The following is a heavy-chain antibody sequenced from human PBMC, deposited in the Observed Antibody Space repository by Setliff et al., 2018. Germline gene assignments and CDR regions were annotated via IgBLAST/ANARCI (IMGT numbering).Heavy chain of an antibody. J-gene: IGHJ5*02. Sequence: ASVKVSCKVRDRVSDYYMHWVRQVPGRGLEWMGWINPKSGGTRYAQKFQGRVTMTRDTSISTAYMELSSLRSDDTAVYYCARDGISWLMWFDPWGQGTLVTVSS. V-gene: IGHV1-2*02. CDR1: DRVSDYY. CDR3: ARDGISWLMWFDP. D-gene: IGHD3-16*01. CDR2: INPKSGGT.